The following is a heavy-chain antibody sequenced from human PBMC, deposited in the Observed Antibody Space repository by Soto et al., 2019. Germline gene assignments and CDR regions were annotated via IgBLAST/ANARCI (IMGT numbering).Heavy chain of an antibody. V-gene: IGHV4-30-2*02. CDR1: CGSISSGGYS. CDR3: ARDIAAASSVWFDP. CDR2: IYHSGST. Sequence: SETLSLTCAVSCGSISSGGYSWSWIRQPPGKGLEWIGYIYHSGSTYYNPSLKSRVTISVDTSKNQFSLKLSSVTAADTAVYYCARDIAAASSVWFDPWGQGTLVTVSS. D-gene: IGHD6-13*01. J-gene: IGHJ5*02.